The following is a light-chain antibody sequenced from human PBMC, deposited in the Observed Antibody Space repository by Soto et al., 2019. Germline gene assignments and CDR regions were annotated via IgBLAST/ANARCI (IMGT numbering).Light chain of an antibody. CDR2: VNI. Sequence: QSVLAQPPSVSGARGQRVTISCTGSSSNNGAGYDVHWYQQLPGTAPKLLIYVNINRPSGVPDRFSGSKSGTSASLAITGLQAEDEADYYCQSYDSSLSVVFGGGTKLTVL. J-gene: IGLJ2*01. V-gene: IGLV1-40*01. CDR3: QSYDSSLSVV. CDR1: SSNNGAGYD.